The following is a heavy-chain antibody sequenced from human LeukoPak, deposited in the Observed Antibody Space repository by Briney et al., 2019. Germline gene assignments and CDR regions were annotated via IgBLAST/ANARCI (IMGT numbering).Heavy chain of an antibody. J-gene: IGHJ4*02. V-gene: IGHV7-4-1*02. CDR3: ASLSGGSLHPQNA. Sequence: ASVKVSCKASGNTFTNYAMNWVRRAPGQGLEWMGWINTNTGNPTYAQGFTGRFVFSLDTSVSTAYLQISSLKAEDTAVYYCASLSGGSLHPQNAWGQGTLVTVSS. D-gene: IGHD1-26*01. CDR1: GNTFTNYA. CDR2: INTNTGNP.